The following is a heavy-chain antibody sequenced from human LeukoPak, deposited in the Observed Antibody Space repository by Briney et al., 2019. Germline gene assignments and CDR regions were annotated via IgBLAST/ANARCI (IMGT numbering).Heavy chain of an antibody. V-gene: IGHV3-30*18. CDR2: ISYDGSNK. CDR3: AKSLVAVAGVIDY. Sequence: GGSLRLSCAASGFAFSSYGMHWVRQAPGKGLEWVAVISYDGSNKYYADSVKGRFTISRDNSKNTLYLQMNSLRAEDTAVYYCAKSLVAVAGVIDYWGQGTVVTVSS. J-gene: IGHJ4*02. CDR1: GFAFSSYG. D-gene: IGHD6-19*01.